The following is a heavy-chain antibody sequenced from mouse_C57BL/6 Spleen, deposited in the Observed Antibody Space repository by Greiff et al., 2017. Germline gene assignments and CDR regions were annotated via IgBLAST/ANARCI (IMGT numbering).Heavy chain of an antibody. V-gene: IGHV1-80*01. CDR3: ARRRVYYGSSYGYCDV. D-gene: IGHD1-1*01. CDR1: GYAFSSYW. Sequence: QVQLKESGAGLVKPGASVKISCKASGYAFSSYWMNWVKQRPGKGLEWIGQIYPGDGDTNYNGKFKGKATLTADKSSSTAYMQLSSLTSEDSAVYFCARRRVYYGSSYGYCDVWGTGTTVTVAS. J-gene: IGHJ1*03. CDR2: IYPGDGDT.